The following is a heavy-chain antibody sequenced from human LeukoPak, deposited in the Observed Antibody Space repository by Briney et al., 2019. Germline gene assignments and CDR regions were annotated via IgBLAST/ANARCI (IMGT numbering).Heavy chain of an antibody. Sequence: SVKVSCKASGGTFSSYAISWVRQAPGQGLEWMGGIIPIFGTANYAQKFQGRVTITTDTSTSTAYMELRSLRSDDTAVYYCARDRPFYYGSGEYYDYWGQGTLVTVSS. CDR2: IIPIFGTA. V-gene: IGHV1-69*05. D-gene: IGHD3-10*01. J-gene: IGHJ4*02. CDR3: ARDRPFYYGSGEYYDY. CDR1: GGTFSSYA.